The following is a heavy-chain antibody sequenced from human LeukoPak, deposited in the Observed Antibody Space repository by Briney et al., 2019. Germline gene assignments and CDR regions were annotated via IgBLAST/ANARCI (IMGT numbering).Heavy chain of an antibody. J-gene: IGHJ3*02. CDR1: GGSFIGYY. V-gene: IGHV4-31*11. Sequence: PSETLSLTCAVYGGSFIGYYWSWIRQHPGKGLEWVGYIYYSGSTYYNPALKSRVTISVDTSKNKFSLKLSSVTAAETAVYYCMVRGPEAKKDAFDIWGQGTMVTVSS. CDR3: MVRGPEAKKDAFDI. CDR2: IYYSGST. D-gene: IGHD3-10*01.